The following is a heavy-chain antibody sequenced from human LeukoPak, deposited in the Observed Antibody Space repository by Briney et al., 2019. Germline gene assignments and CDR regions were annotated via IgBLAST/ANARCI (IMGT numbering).Heavy chain of an antibody. J-gene: IGHJ6*02. CDR2: ISAYNGKT. D-gene: IGHD1-26*01. CDR3: ARDTRKGGATTSRSQVRYGMDV. V-gene: IGHV1-18*01. CDR1: GYTFTSYD. Sequence: GASVKVSCKASGYTFTSYDINRVRQATGQVLEWMGWISAYNGKTNYAQKLQGRVTMTTDTSTSTAYMELRSLRSDDTAVYYCARDTRKGGATTSRSQVRYGMDVWGQGTTVTVSS.